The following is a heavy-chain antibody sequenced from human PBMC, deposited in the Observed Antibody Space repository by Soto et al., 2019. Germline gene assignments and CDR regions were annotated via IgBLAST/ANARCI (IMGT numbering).Heavy chain of an antibody. J-gene: IGHJ4*02. D-gene: IGHD6-13*01. CDR2: ISGSGGST. Sequence: EVQLLESGGGLVQPGGSLRLSCAASGFTFSNYAVTWVRQAPGKGLEWVSTISGSGGSTYYADSVKGRFTISRDNSKNTMYRQMNGLRAEDTAVYYCAKDQGSSWYEIDYWGQGTLVTVSS. CDR3: AKDQGSSWYEIDY. V-gene: IGHV3-23*01. CDR1: GFTFSNYA.